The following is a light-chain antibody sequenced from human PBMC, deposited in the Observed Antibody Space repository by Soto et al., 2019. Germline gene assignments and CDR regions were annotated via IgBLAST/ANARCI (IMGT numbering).Light chain of an antibody. CDR1: QNISSSY. Sequence: EIVLTQSPGTLSLSPGERATLSCRASQNISSSYLAWYQQKPGQAPRLLVYGASSRATGTPDRFSGSGSGTDFTLTISRLEPEDFAVYYCQQYGSSRFTFGPGTKVDIK. J-gene: IGKJ3*01. V-gene: IGKV3-20*01. CDR3: QQYGSSRFT. CDR2: GAS.